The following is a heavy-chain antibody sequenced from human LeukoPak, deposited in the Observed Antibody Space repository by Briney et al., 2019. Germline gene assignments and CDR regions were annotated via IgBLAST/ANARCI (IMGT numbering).Heavy chain of an antibody. J-gene: IGHJ5*02. D-gene: IGHD3-9*01. CDR3: ARLTGYSSESWFDP. CDR2: IYYSGST. V-gene: IGHV4-59*01. CDR1: GGSISSYY. Sequence: TPSETLSLTCTVSGGSISSYYWSWIRQPPGKGLEWIGYIYYSGSTNYNPSLKSRVTISVDTSKNQFSLKLRSVTAADTAVYYCARLTGYSSESWFDPWGQGTLVTVSS.